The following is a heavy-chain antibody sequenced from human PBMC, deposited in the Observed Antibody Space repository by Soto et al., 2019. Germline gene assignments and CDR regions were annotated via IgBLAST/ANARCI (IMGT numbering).Heavy chain of an antibody. Sequence: EVQLLESGGGLVQPGGSLRLSCAASGFTFSSYAMSWVRQAPGKGLEWVSAISGSGGSTYYADSVKGRFTISRDNSKNTLYLQMNSLRAEDTAVYYCTTDYLAYCGGDCYPDAFDIWGQGTMVTVSS. CDR1: GFTFSSYA. J-gene: IGHJ3*02. D-gene: IGHD2-21*02. V-gene: IGHV3-23*01. CDR2: ISGSGGST. CDR3: TTDYLAYCGGDCYPDAFDI.